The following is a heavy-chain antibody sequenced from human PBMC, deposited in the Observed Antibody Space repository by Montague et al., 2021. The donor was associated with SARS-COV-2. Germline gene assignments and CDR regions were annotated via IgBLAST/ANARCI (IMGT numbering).Heavy chain of an antibody. J-gene: IGHJ4*02. V-gene: IGHV4-59*01. Sequence: SETLSLTCTVSGGSISNYYWSWIRQPPGRGLEWIGYIYYSGGTNYNSSLKSRVTISVDTSTIQFSLKLSSVTAADTAVHYCARVQRGYYYGLGVYAHFDYWGQGTLVTVSS. D-gene: IGHD3-10*01. CDR3: ARVQRGYYYGLGVYAHFDY. CDR1: GGSISNYY. CDR2: IYYSGGT.